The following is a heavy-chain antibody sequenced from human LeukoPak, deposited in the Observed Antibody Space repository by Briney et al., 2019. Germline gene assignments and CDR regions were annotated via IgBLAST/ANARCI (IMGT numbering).Heavy chain of an antibody. CDR2: IYYSGST. J-gene: IGHJ5*02. CDR3: AREHYYDSSGFDP. V-gene: IGHV4-59*12. D-gene: IGHD3-22*01. CDR1: GGSISSYY. Sequence: PSETLSLTCTVSGGSISSYYWSWIRQPPGKGLEWIGSIYYSGSTYYNPSLKSRVTISVDTSKNQFSLKLSSVTAADTAVYYCAREHYYDSSGFDPWGQGTLVTVSS.